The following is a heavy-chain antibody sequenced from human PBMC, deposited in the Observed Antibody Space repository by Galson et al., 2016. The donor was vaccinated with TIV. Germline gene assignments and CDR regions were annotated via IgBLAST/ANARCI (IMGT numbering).Heavy chain of an antibody. Sequence: SLRLSCAASGFTFSGHSMNWVRQAPGKGLEWVSSISVSTDYIYYGDSVKGRFTISRDNAKNSLFLQMNSLRAEDTAVYYCARVIGYWQGYYAMDVWGQGTLVTVSS. CDR2: ISVSTDYI. V-gene: IGHV3-21*06. D-gene: IGHD2-15*01. CDR1: GFTFSGHS. CDR3: ARVIGYWQGYYAMDV. J-gene: IGHJ6*02.